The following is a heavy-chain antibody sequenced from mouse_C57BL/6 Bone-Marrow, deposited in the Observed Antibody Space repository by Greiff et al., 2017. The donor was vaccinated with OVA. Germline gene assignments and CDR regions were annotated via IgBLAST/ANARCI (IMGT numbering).Heavy chain of an antibody. CDR3: ARSRATGNY. D-gene: IGHD3-1*01. CDR2: INPNNGGT. CDR1: GYTFTDYY. V-gene: IGHV1-26*01. J-gene: IGHJ2*01. Sequence: EVQLQQSGPELVKPGASVKISCKASGYTFTDYYMNWVKQSHGKSLEWIGDINPNNGGTSYNQKFKGKATLTVDKSSSTAYMELRSLTSEDSAVYYCARSRATGNYWGQGTTLTVSS.